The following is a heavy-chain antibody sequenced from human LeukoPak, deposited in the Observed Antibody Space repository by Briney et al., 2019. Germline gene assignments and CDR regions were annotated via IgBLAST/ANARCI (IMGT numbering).Heavy chain of an antibody. CDR1: GYTFSSYG. CDR2: IRAYNGNT. V-gene: IGHV1-18*01. D-gene: IGHD3-22*01. J-gene: IGHJ3*02. Sequence: ASVKVSCKASGYTFSSYGISWVRQAPGQGLEWRGWIRAYNGNTDYAQNLRGRLIMTTDTSTSTAYMELRSLRSKDTAVYYCAGDSYYDSSGYYHRGAFDIWGQGTMVTVSS. CDR3: AGDSYYDSSGYYHRGAFDI.